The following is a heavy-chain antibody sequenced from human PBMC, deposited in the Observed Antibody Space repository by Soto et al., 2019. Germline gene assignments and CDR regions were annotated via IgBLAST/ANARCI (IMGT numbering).Heavy chain of an antibody. Sequence: QSLKIYCKRSGYNFTGYWMGWVRQMPEKGLEWMGIIYPGDSDSRYSPSFQGQVTISADKSISTAYLQWSSLKASDTAMYYCARTAAAGKYYYGVDVWGQGTTVTVSS. CDR1: GYNFTGYW. CDR3: ARTAAAGKYYYGVDV. J-gene: IGHJ6*02. CDR2: IYPGDSDS. V-gene: IGHV5-51*01. D-gene: IGHD6-13*01.